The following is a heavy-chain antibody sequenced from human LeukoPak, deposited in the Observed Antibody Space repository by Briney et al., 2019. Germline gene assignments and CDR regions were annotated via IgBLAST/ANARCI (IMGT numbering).Heavy chain of an antibody. CDR2: ISSNGGST. V-gene: IGHV3-64*01. CDR1: GFTFSSYA. J-gene: IGHJ4*02. D-gene: IGHD1-26*01. Sequence: PGGSLRLSCAASGFTFSSYAMHWVRQAPGKGLEYVSAISSNGGSTYYANSVKGRFTISRDNSKNTLYLQMNSLRAEDTAVYYCAKDPHPMYSGSYFYFDYWGQGTLVTVSS. CDR3: AKDPHPMYSGSYFYFDY.